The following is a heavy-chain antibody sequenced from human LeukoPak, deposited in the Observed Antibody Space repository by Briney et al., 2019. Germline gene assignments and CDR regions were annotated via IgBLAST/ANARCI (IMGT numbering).Heavy chain of an antibody. CDR1: GGSISSYY. J-gene: IGHJ4*02. D-gene: IGHD5-18*01. CDR3: ARGGLQLWYRPSYFDY. CDR2: IYYSGST. Sequence: SETLSLTCTVSGGSISSYYWSWIRQPPGKGLEWIGYIYYSGSTNYNPSLKSRVTISVDTSKNQFSLKLSSVTAADTAVYYCARGGLQLWYRPSYFDYWGQGTLVTVSS. V-gene: IGHV4-59*01.